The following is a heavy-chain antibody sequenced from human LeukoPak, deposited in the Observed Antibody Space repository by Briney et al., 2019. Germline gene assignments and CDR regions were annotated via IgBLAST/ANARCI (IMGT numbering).Heavy chain of an antibody. V-gene: IGHV3-7*01. J-gene: IGHJ4*02. CDR1: GFTFSGSW. Sequence: PGGSLRLSCAASGFTFSGSWMTWVRQAPGKGLEWVANIKEDGSEKFYVDSVKGRFTISRDNAKNSLCLQMNSLRAEDTAVYYCARDQRASPAPADYWGQGTLVTVSP. CDR2: IKEDGSEK. CDR3: ARDQRASPAPADY.